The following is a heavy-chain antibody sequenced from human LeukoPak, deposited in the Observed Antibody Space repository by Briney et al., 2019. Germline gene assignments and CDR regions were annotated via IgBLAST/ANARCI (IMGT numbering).Heavy chain of an antibody. D-gene: IGHD3-3*01. V-gene: IGHV3-23*01. CDR2: ISGSGGST. CDR1: GFTFSSYA. CDR3: ASDGRSGYSYYCYYMDV. Sequence: GGSLRLSCAASGFTFSSYAMSWVRQAPGKGLEWVSAISGSGGSTYYADSVKGRFTISRDNSKNTLYLQMNSLRAEDTAVYYCASDGRSGYSYYCYYMDVWGKGTTVTVSS. J-gene: IGHJ6*03.